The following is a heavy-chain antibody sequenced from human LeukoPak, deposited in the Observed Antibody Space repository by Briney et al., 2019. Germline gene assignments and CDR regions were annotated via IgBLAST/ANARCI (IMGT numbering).Heavy chain of an antibody. CDR1: GFTFSSYW. D-gene: IGHD6-6*01. CDR3: ARTRSSGGLNYFDY. J-gene: IGHJ4*02. Sequence: GGSLRLSCAASGFTFSSYWMSWVRQAPGKGLEWVANIKQDGSEKYYVDSVKGRFTISRDNAKNSLYLQMNSLRAEDTAVYYCARTRSSGGLNYFDYWGQGTLVTVSS. CDR2: IKQDGSEK. V-gene: IGHV3-7*01.